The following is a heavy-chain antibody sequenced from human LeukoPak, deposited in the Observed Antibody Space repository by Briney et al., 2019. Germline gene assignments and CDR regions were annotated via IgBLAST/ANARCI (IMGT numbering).Heavy chain of an antibody. V-gene: IGHV3-23*01. CDR2: ISGSGGST. CDR1: GFTFSSYA. CDR3: AKQDCSGGSCYSWGHFDY. D-gene: IGHD2-15*01. Sequence: PGGSLRLSCAASGFTFSSYAMSWVRQAPGKGLEWVSAISGSGGSTYYADSVKGRFTISRDNSKNTLYLQMNSLRAEDTAVYYCAKQDCSGGSCYSWGHFDYWGQGTLVTVSS. J-gene: IGHJ4*02.